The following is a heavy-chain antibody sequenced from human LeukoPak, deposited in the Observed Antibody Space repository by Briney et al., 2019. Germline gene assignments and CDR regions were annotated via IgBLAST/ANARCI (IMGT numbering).Heavy chain of an antibody. CDR1: GGSFIGYY. D-gene: IGHD3-10*01. CDR3: ARRRWGYGSGSYDY. V-gene: IGHV4-34*01. J-gene: IGHJ4*02. CDR2: INHSGSTT. Sequence: SETLSLTCAVYGGSFIGYYWSWIRKSPGKGLEWIGEINHSGSTTNYNPSLKNRVTISVDTSKKQFSLKLSSVTAADTAVYYCARRRWGYGSGSYDYWGQGTLVTVSS.